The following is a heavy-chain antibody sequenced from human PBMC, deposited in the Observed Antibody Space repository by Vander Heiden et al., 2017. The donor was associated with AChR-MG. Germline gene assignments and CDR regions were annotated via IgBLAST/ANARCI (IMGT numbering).Heavy chain of an antibody. D-gene: IGHD6-6*01. Sequence: EVQLLESGGGLVQPGGSLRLSCAASGFTFRSYAMSWVRQAPGKGLEWVSAITDTGDDTYHADAGKGRFTISRDNSKNTLYMQMNSMRDEDTAVYYCAKGSASSRPYYFDYWGQGDLVTVSS. V-gene: IGHV3-23*01. J-gene: IGHJ4*02. CDR3: AKGSASSRPYYFDY. CDR2: ITDTGDDT. CDR1: GFTFRSYA.